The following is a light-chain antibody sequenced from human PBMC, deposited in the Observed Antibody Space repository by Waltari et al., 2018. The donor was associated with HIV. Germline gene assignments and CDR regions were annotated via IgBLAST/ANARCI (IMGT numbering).Light chain of an antibody. J-gene: IGLJ1*01. CDR2: DVS. CDR1: SSDVGGYNY. CDR3: CSYARTSTYV. V-gene: IGLV2-23*02. Sequence: QSALTQPASVSGSPGPSITISCAGTSSDVGGYNYVSWYQPHPGKAPKLTIYDVSKRPSGVSNRCSGSKAGNTASLTISGLQAEDEADYYCCSYARTSTYVFGTGTKVTVL.